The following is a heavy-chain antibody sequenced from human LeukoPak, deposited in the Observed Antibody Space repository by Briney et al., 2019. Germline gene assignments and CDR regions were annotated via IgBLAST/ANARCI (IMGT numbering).Heavy chain of an antibody. Sequence: SEALSLTCAVSGGSIGSYYWSWLRQPPGRGLEWIGYIYYSGTTNYNPSLKSRVTISVDTSKKQFSLKLTSVPDADTAVYYCAREDPPTMVPVGLDVWGKGTTVSVSS. J-gene: IGHJ6*04. CDR2: IYYSGTT. V-gene: IGHV4-59*01. D-gene: IGHD4/OR15-4a*01. CDR1: GGSIGSYY. CDR3: AREDPPTMVPVGLDV.